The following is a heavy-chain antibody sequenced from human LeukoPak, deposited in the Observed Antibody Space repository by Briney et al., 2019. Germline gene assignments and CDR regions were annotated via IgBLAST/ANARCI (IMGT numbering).Heavy chain of an antibody. Sequence: GSLILSCAASGFTFSSYSMNWVRQAPGKGLEWVSSISSGSTYVYYADSVQGRFTISRDNAQSSMYLQMNSLRAEDTAVYYCGRVGGRSKAAKGDAFDIWGQGTMVVVSS. V-gene: IGHV3-21*01. D-gene: IGHD6-6*01. CDR3: GRVGGRSKAAKGDAFDI. CDR1: GFTFSSYS. CDR2: ISSGSTYV. J-gene: IGHJ3*02.